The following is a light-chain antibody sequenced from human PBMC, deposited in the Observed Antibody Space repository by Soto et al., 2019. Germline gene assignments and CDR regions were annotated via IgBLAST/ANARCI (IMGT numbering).Light chain of an antibody. J-gene: IGLJ2*01. V-gene: IGLV4-69*01. CDR2: VNSDGTH. Sequence: QTVVTQSPSASASLGASVKLTCTLDSGHTNYAIAWHQQQSEKGPRYLMKVNSDGTHIKGDGIPDRFSGSSSGAERYLTISSLQSEDEADYYCQTWGTVTPVIFGGGTKVTVL. CDR3: QTWGTVTPVI. CDR1: SGHTNYA.